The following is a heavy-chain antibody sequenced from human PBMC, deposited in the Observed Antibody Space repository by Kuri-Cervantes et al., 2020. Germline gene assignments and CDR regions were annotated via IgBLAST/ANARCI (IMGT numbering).Heavy chain of an antibody. J-gene: IGHJ6*02. Sequence: ASVKVSCKAFEYTFTSYNIHWVRQATGQGLEWMGWMNPNSGNRVSAQKFQGRLSMTRNTSISTAYMELSSLTSEDTAVYYCARGYSSSWYGSRRALEYYYYGMDVWGQGTTVTVSS. CDR2: MNPNSGNR. V-gene: IGHV1-8*01. D-gene: IGHD6-13*01. CDR1: EYTFTSYN. CDR3: ARGYSSSWYGSRRALEYYYYGMDV.